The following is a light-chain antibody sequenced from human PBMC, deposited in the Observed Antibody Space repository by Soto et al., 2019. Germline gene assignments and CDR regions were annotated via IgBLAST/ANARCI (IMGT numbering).Light chain of an antibody. J-gene: IGLJ2*01. Sequence: HSVLTQPASLSGSPGQSSTISFTGTSSDVGSYNLVSWYQQHPGKAPKLMIYEGTKRPSGVSNRFSGSKSGNTASLTISGLQAEDEADYYCCSYSRTSTWLFGGGTKVTVL. CDR1: SSDVGSYNL. CDR3: CSYSRTSTWL. CDR2: EGT. V-gene: IGLV2-23*01.